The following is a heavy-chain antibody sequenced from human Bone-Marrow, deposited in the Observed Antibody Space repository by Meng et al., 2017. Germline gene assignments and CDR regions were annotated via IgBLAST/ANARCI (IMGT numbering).Heavy chain of an antibody. V-gene: IGHV4-31*03. CDR3: ARGPLSAAGTMGYFQH. J-gene: IGHJ1*01. Sequence: QVRLPESGPGPVKPLPTLSLNCTVSGGFISSGGYYWSWIRQHPGKGLEWIWYIYYSGSTYYNPSLKSRVTISVDTSKNQFSLKLSSVTAADTAVYYCARGPLSAAGTMGYFQHWGQGTLVTVSS. CDR1: GGFISSGGYY. D-gene: IGHD6-13*01. CDR2: IYYSGST.